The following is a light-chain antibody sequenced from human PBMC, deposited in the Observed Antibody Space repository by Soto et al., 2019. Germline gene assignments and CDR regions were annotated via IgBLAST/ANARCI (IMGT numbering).Light chain of an antibody. CDR1: SSNIGSNT. CDR3: AAWDDSLNGNWV. CDR2: SNN. V-gene: IGLV1-44*01. J-gene: IGLJ3*02. Sequence: QSVLTQPPSASGTPGQRVTISCSGSSSNIGSNTVNWYQQLPGTAPKLLIYSNNQRPSGVPDRFSGSKSGTSASLAISGLQSEDEADYYCAAWDDSLNGNWVFGGGTKQTVL.